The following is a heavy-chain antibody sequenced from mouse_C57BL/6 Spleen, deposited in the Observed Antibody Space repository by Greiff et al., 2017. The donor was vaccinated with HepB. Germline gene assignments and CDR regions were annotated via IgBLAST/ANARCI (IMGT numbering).Heavy chain of an antibody. D-gene: IGHD4-1*01. CDR1: GYAFSSSW. J-gene: IGHJ2*01. V-gene: IGHV1-82*01. CDR2: IYPGDGDT. CDR3: ATGTGDY. Sequence: QVQLKESGPELVKPGASVKISCKASGYAFSSSWMNWVKQRPGKGLEWIGRIYPGDGDTNYNGKFKGKATLTADKSSSTAYMQLISLTSEDSAVYFCATGTGDYWGQGTTLTVSS.